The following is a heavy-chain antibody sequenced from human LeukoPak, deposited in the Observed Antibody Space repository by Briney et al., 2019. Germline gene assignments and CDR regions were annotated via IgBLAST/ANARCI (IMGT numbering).Heavy chain of an antibody. J-gene: IGHJ4*02. CDR2: ISSSSSYI. D-gene: IGHD5-24*01. CDR1: GFTFSSYS. V-gene: IGHV3-21*01. CDR3: AREMATITDFDY. Sequence: GGSLRLSCAASGFTFSSYSMNWVRQAPGKGLEWVSSISSSSSYIYYADSVKGRFTIPRDNAKNSLYLQMNSLRAEDTAVYYCAREMATITDFDYWGQGTLVTVSS.